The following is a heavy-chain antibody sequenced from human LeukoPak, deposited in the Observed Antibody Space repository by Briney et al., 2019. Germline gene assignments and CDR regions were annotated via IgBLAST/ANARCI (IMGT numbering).Heavy chain of an antibody. CDR3: ARGPDSSSSNWFDP. Sequence: PSQTLSLTCTVSGGSISSGGYYWSWIRQHPGKGLEWIGYIYYSGSTYYNPSLKSRVTISVDTSKNQFSPKLSSVTAADTAVYYCARGPDSSSSNWFDPWGQGTLVTVSS. CDR2: IYYSGST. J-gene: IGHJ5*02. CDR1: GGSISSGGYY. V-gene: IGHV4-31*03. D-gene: IGHD6-6*01.